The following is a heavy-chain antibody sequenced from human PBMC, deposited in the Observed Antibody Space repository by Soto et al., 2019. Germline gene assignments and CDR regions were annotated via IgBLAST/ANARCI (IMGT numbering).Heavy chain of an antibody. Sequence: SETLSLTCTVSGASVSSGSYFWSWIRQPPGKGLEWIGYIYYNANTNYNPSLKSRVTISLDTSKNQFSLELSSVTAADTAVYYCARGLWPEPHHFDCPGKGTLVTVSS. CDR2: IYYNANT. D-gene: IGHD5-18*01. CDR1: GASVSSGSYF. J-gene: IGHJ4*02. CDR3: ARGLWPEPHHFDC. V-gene: IGHV4-61*01.